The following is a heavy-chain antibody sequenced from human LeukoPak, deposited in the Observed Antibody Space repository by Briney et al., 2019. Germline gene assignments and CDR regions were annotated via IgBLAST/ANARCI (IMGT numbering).Heavy chain of an antibody. V-gene: IGHV3-21*01. J-gene: IGHJ4*02. Sequence: GGFLRLSCGASGFHLSSYCMKWVRQASGKGPELVSSISSSSSYISYADSVEGRFTISRDNAKNSLYLQMNSLRAEDTAVYYCARAPRGSGWSHFFNWGQGTLVTVSS. CDR2: ISSSSSYI. CDR1: GFHLSSYC. D-gene: IGHD6-19*01. CDR3: ARAPRGSGWSHFFN.